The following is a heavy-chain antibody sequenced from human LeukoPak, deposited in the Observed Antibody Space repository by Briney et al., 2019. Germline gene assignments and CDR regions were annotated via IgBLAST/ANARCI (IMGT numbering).Heavy chain of an antibody. CDR2: IGTLSDT. CDR1: GFSFSNYD. J-gene: IGHJ3*02. D-gene: IGHD2-15*01. CDR3: ARGLGGYSDAFDI. V-gene: IGHV3-13*01. Sequence: GGSLRLSCAASGFSFSNYDMHWVRQATGEGLEWVSTIGTLSDTFYAESVKGRFTISRDNSKNTLYLQMNSLRAEDTAVYYCARGLGGYSDAFDIWGQGTMVTVSS.